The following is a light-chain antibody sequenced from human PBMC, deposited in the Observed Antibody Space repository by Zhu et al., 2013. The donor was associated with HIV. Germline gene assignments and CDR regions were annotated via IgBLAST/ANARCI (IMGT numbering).Light chain of an antibody. V-gene: IGLV1-40*01. CDR3: QSYDSTVSGSRYV. Sequence: QSVLTQPPSVSGAPGQRVTISCTGTSSNIGAGYDVHWYQHVPGTAPKLLIYGNNNRPSGVPDRFSGSKSGTSASLAINKLRDEDEAEYYCQSYDSTVSGSRYVFGTGTKVTVL. CDR2: GNN. CDR1: SSNIGAGYD. J-gene: IGLJ1*01.